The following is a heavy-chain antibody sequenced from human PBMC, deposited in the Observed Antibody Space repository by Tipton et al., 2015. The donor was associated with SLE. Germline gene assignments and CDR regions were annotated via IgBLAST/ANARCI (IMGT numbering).Heavy chain of an antibody. Sequence: SLRLSCAASGFTFSDYYMNWIRQAPGKGLEWISHISSGGGAIYYADSVKGRFTVSRDNAKNSLSLQMDSLRVEDTAMYYCARDVGGYSYGHDYWGPGTLVTVSP. J-gene: IGHJ4*02. D-gene: IGHD5-18*01. CDR3: ARDVGGYSYGHDY. CDR1: GFTFSDYY. V-gene: IGHV3-11*01. CDR2: ISSGGGAI.